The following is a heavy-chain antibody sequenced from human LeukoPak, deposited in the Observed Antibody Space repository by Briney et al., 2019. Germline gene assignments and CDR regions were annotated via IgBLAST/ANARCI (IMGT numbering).Heavy chain of an antibody. J-gene: IGHJ4*02. Sequence: GGSLRLSCAASGFTFRSYSMNWVRQAPGKGLEWISYISSTTTSIKHADSVKGRFTISRNNAKNSLYLQMSGLRAEDTAMYYCARDFFGYSGYFDYWGQGTLVTVSS. CDR1: GFTFRSYS. D-gene: IGHD5-24*01. V-gene: IGHV3-48*04. CDR2: ISSTTTSI. CDR3: ARDFFGYSGYFDY.